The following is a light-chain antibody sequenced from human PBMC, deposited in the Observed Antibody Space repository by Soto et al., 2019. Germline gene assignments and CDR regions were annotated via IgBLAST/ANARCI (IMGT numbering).Light chain of an antibody. J-gene: IGLJ1*01. Sequence: QPVLAQPASVSGSPGQSITISCTGTSSDIGAYNSVSWYQQHPHRAPQVIIYKGTQRPSGVSNRFSGSTSGNAASLRISALQADDEADYFCCSSAPESTYVFGTGTKLTVL. V-gene: IGLV2-23*01. CDR3: CSSAPESTYV. CDR2: KGT. CDR1: SSDIGAYNS.